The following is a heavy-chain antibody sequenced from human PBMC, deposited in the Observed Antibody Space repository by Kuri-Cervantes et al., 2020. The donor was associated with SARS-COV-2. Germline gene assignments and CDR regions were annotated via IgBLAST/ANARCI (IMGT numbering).Heavy chain of an antibody. CDR3: ARDVVHDFWSGYENCFDP. CDR1: GFTFSSYA. D-gene: IGHD3-3*01. CDR2: ISYDGSNK. Sequence: GGSLRLSCAASGFTFSSYAMHWVRQAPGKGLEWVAVISYDGSNKYYADYVKGRFTISRDNSKNTLYLQMNSLRAEDTAVYYCARDVVHDFWSGYENCFDPWGQGTLVTVSS. V-gene: IGHV3-30*04. J-gene: IGHJ5*02.